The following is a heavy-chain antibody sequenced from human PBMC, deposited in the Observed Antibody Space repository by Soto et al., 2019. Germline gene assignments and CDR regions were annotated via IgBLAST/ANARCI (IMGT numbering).Heavy chain of an antibody. CDR1: GGSISSGGYS. J-gene: IGHJ4*02. Sequence: SETLSLTCAVSGGSISSGGYSWSWIRQPPGKGLEWIGYIYHSGSTYYNPSLKSRVTISVDRSKNQFSLKLSSVTAADTAVYYCASTRGYSYAIDYWGQGTLVTVSS. CDR2: IYHSGST. D-gene: IGHD5-18*01. CDR3: ASTRGYSYAIDY. V-gene: IGHV4-30-2*01.